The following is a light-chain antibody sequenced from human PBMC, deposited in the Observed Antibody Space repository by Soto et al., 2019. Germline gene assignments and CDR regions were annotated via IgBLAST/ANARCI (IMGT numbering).Light chain of an antibody. V-gene: IGKV3-20*01. CDR3: QQFGSSPWT. CDR1: QSASRY. Sequence: EIVLTQSPGTLSLSPGERATLSCRASQSASRYLAWYQQKPGQAPRLLIYDTSNRAPGIPDRFSGSGSGTDFTLTVSRLEPEDFAVYYCQQFGSSPWTFGQGTKVEIK. CDR2: DTS. J-gene: IGKJ1*01.